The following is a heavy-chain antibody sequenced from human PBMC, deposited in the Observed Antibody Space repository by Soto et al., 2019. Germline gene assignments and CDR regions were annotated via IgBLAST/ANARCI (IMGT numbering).Heavy chain of an antibody. CDR3: ARDGEGY. CDR1: GFTFSSYW. V-gene: IGHV3-74*01. Sequence: EVQLVESGGGLVQPGGSLRLSCAASGFTFSSYWMHWVRQVPGGGLVWVSRINTDGRERDYADSVKGRFTVSRDNAKNTQYLQMNSLRAEDTAVYYCARDGEGYWGQGTLVTVSS. D-gene: IGHD2-21*01. CDR2: INTDGRER. J-gene: IGHJ4*02.